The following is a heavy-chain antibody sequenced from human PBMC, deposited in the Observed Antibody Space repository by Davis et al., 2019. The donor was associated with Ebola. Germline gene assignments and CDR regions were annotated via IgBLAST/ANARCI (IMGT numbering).Heavy chain of an antibody. CDR3: ARETLRESGLFPY. J-gene: IGHJ4*02. CDR1: YESITSSQW. V-gene: IGHV4-4*02. D-gene: IGHD3-10*01. CDR2: ISHDGTT. Sequence: MPSETLSLTCTVSYESITSSQWWSWVRQSPGKGLEWIGEISHDGTTKYNPSFESRVTISRDTSKNHFSLTLTSVTAADTAVYYCARETLRESGLFPYWGQGTLAAVSS.